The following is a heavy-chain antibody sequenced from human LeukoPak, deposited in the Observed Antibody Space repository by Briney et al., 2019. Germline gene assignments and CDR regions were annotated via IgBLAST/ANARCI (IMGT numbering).Heavy chain of an antibody. V-gene: IGHV3-21*01. Sequence: GGSLRLFCGASGFTFSSYNKNWVSQAPGRGREWVSSISSSSSYIYYADSVKGRFTISRDNAKNSLYLQMNSLRAEDTAVYYCARDFLDYWGQGTLVTVSS. CDR3: ARDFLDY. CDR1: GFTFSSYN. CDR2: ISSSSSYI. J-gene: IGHJ4*02.